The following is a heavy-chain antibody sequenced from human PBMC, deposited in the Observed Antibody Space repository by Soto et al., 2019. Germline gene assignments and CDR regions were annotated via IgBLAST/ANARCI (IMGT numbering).Heavy chain of an antibody. CDR1: GFTFSDYY. CDR2: ISSSGSTI. D-gene: IGHD3-22*01. V-gene: IGHV3-11*01. CDR3: ARDELPPEYDSSGYYYPLFDY. Sequence: GGSLRLSCAASGFTFSDYYMSWIRQAPGKGLEWVSYISSSGSTIYYADSVKGRFTISRDNAKNSLYLQMNSLRAEDTAVYYCARDELPPEYDSSGYYYPLFDYWGQGTLVTVSS. J-gene: IGHJ4*02.